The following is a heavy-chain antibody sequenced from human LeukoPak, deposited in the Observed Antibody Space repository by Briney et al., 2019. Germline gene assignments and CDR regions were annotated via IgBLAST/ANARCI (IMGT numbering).Heavy chain of an antibody. CDR2: IYYSGST. CDR1: GGSIRNYY. Sequence: SETLSLTCTVSGGSIRNYYWSWIRQPPGKGLEWIGYIYYSGSTNYNPSLKSRVTISVDTSKNQFSLRLSSVTAADTAVYYCARDKDFYHWGQGTLVTVSS. J-gene: IGHJ4*02. V-gene: IGHV4-59*01. CDR3: ARDKDFYH.